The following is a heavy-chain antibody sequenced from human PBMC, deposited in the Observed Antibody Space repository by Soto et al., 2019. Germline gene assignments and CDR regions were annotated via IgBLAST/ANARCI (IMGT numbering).Heavy chain of an antibody. D-gene: IGHD6-13*01. CDR1: GGSFSGYY. J-gene: IGHJ6*02. CDR3: ARERRYSSSWFYYYYGMDV. V-gene: IGHV4-34*01. CDR2: INHSGST. Sequence: SETLSLTCAVYGGSFSGYYWSWIRQPPGKGLEWIGEINHSGSTNYNPSLKSRVTISVDTSKNQFSLKLSSVTAADTAVYYCARERRYSSSWFYYYYGMDVWGQGTTVTAP.